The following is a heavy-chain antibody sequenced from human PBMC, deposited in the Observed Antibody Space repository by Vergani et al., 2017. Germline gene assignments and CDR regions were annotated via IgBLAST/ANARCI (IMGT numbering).Heavy chain of an antibody. V-gene: IGHV4-59*01. CDR2: IYYSGST. CDR1: GGSISSYY. D-gene: IGHD3-16*01. Sequence: QVQLQESGPGLVKPSETLSLTCTVSGGSISSYYWSWIRQPPGKGLEWIGYIYYSGSTNYNPSLKSRVTISVDTSKNQCSLKLSSVTAADTAVYYCARDNGGGIDYWGQGTLVTVSS. CDR3: ARDNGGGIDY. J-gene: IGHJ4*02.